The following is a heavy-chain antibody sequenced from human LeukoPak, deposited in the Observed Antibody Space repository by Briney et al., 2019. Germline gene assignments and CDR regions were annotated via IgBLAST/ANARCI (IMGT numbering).Heavy chain of an antibody. CDR1: GGSISSSSYY. V-gene: IGHV4-30-4*08. J-gene: IGHJ3*02. CDR3: ARYCSGGSCYFGAFDI. D-gene: IGHD2-15*01. Sequence: PSETLSLTCTVSGGSISSSSYYWSWIRQPPGKGLEWIGYIYYSGNTYYNPSLKSRVTISVDTSKNQFSLKLSSVTAADTAVYYCARYCSGGSCYFGAFDIWGQGTMVTVSS. CDR2: IYYSGNT.